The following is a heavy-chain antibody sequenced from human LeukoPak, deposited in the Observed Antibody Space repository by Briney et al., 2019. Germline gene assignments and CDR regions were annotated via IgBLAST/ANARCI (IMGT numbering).Heavy chain of an antibody. CDR3: AKDRYTTYYYFDY. CDR1: GFTVSSNY. CDR2: IYSGGST. Sequence: PGGTLRLSCAASGFTVSSNYMSWVRQAPGKGLEWVSVIYSGGSTYYADSVKGRFAISRDNSKDTLYLQMISLRGEDTAVYYCAKDRYTTYYYFDYCGQGALVTVSS. V-gene: IGHV3-66*02. D-gene: IGHD3-16*02. J-gene: IGHJ4*02.